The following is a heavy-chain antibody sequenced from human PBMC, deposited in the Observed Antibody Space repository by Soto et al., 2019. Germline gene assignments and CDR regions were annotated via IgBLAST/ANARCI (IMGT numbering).Heavy chain of an antibody. CDR3: AKGNSGSPYGAFDY. Sequence: PGGSLRLSCAMSGFTFSTYGLHWVRQAPGKGLEWVAVISHDGSHEYYADSVKGRFTIFRDTSKSALFLQMNSLRAEDTAVYHCAKGNSGSPYGAFDYWGQGTQVTVSS. CDR1: GFTFSTYG. J-gene: IGHJ4*02. CDR2: ISHDGSHE. D-gene: IGHD1-26*01. V-gene: IGHV3-30*18.